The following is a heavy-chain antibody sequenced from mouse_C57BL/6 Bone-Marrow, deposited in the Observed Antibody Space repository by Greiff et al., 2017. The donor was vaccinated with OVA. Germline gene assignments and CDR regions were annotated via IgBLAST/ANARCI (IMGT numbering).Heavy chain of an antibody. CDR1: GFSFTSYG. D-gene: IGHD6-1*01. V-gene: IGHV2-2*01. J-gene: IGHJ4*01. Sequence: QVQLKQSGPGLVQPSQSLSITCTVSGFSFTSYGVHWVRQSPGKGLEWLGVIWSGGSTDYNAAFISRLSISKDNSKSQVFFKMNSLQADDTAIYYCATPLPYYYAMDYWGQGTSVTVSS. CDR3: ATPLPYYYAMDY. CDR2: IWSGGST.